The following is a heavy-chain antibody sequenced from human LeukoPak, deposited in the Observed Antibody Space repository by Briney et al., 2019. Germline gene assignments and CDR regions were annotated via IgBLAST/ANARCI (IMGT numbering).Heavy chain of an antibody. CDR2: IKQDGSEK. D-gene: IGHD3-10*01. Sequence: GGSLRLSCAASGFTFSSYWMSWVRQAPGKGLEWVANIKQDGSEKYYVDSVKGRFTISRDNAKNSLYLQMNSLRAEDTAVYYCAYHLWFGEFPYWGQGTLVTVSS. J-gene: IGHJ4*02. CDR3: AYHLWFGEFPY. CDR1: GFTFSSYW. V-gene: IGHV3-7*01.